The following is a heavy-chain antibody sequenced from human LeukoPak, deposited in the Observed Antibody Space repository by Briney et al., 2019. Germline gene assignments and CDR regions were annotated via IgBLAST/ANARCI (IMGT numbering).Heavy chain of an antibody. J-gene: IGHJ5*02. D-gene: IGHD2-2*01. CDR1: GGSISSYY. V-gene: IGHV4-59*01. CDR3: ASGGYCSSSSCYPNWFDP. CDR2: ISYSGST. Sequence: SETLSLTCTVSGGSISSYYWSWIRQSPGKGLEWIGYISYSGSTNYNPSLKSRVTMSLDTSKNQFSLKLSSVTAADTAVYYCASGGYCSSSSCYPNWFDPWGQGTLVTVSS.